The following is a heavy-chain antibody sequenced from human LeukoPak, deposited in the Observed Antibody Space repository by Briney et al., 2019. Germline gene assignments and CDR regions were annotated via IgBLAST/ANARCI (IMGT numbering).Heavy chain of an antibody. CDR3: ARRAGAYSHPYDY. CDR1: GFTFSDYY. Sequence: GGSLRLSCAASGFTFSDYYMSWIRQAPGKGLEWVSFIYSDNTHYSDSVKDRFTISRDNSKNTLYLQMNSLRAEDTAVYYCARRAGAYSHPYDYWGQGTLVTVSS. D-gene: IGHD4/OR15-4a*01. J-gene: IGHJ4*02. CDR2: IYSDNT. V-gene: IGHV3-53*01.